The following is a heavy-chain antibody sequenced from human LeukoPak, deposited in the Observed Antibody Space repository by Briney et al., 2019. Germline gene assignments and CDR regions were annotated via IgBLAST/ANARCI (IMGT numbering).Heavy chain of an antibody. Sequence: GGSLRLSCAASGFTFSSYAMHWVRQAPGKGLEWVAVISYDGSNKYYADSVKGRFTISRDNSKNTLYPQMNSLRAEDTAVYYCARDIGSGSYYGYFQHWGQGTLVTVSS. V-gene: IGHV3-30*04. CDR2: ISYDGSNK. D-gene: IGHD1-26*01. CDR1: GFTFSSYA. J-gene: IGHJ1*01. CDR3: ARDIGSGSYYGYFQH.